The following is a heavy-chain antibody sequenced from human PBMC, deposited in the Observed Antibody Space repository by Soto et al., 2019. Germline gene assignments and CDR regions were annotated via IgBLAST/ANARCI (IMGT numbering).Heavy chain of an antibody. CDR1: GYTLTELS. D-gene: IGHD3-3*01. V-gene: IGHV1-24*01. CDR2: FDPEDGET. CDR3: APDLATLRFLEWLPEFDP. Sequence: GASVEVSCKXSGYTLTELSMHWVRQAPGKGLEWMGGFDPEDGETIYAQKFQGRVTMTEDTSTDTAYMELSSLRSEDTAVYYCAPDLATLRFLEWLPEFDPWGQGTLVTVSS. J-gene: IGHJ5*02.